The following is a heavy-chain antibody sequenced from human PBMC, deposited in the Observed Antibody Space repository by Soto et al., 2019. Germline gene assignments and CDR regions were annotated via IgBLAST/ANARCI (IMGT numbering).Heavy chain of an antibody. CDR3: ARDHYDSSGYGGYYYYYGMDV. V-gene: IGHV3-21*01. CDR2: ISSSSSYI. CDR1: GFTFSSYS. J-gene: IGHJ6*02. Sequence: GGSLRLSCAASGFTFSSYSMNWVRQAPGKGLEWVSSISSSSSYIYYADSVKGRFTISRDSAKNSLYLQMNSLRAEDTAVYYCARDHYDSSGYGGYYYYYGMDVWGQGTTVTVSS. D-gene: IGHD3-22*01.